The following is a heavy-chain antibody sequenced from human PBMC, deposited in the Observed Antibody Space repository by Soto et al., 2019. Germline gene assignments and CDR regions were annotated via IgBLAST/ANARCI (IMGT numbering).Heavy chain of an antibody. D-gene: IGHD3-10*01. CDR1: GGSTSPNY. V-gene: IGHV4-59*01. CDR3: ARVGYYYGSGSYYTEFSPGWFDP. Sequence: SETTSLACTVYGGSTSPNYWRWTRHPPEKGLGWIGYIYYSGSTNYNPSLKSRVTISVDTSKNQFSLKLSSVTAADTAVYYCARVGYYYGSGSYYTEFSPGWFDPWGQGTLVTVSS. J-gene: IGHJ5*02. CDR2: IYYSGST.